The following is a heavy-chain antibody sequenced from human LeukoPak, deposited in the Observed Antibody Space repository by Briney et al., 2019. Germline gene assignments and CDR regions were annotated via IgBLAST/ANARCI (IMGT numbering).Heavy chain of an antibody. CDR2: INPNSGGT. D-gene: IGHD1-26*01. J-gene: IGHJ4*02. Sequence: VASVKVSCKASGYTFTGYYMHWVRQAPGQGLEWMGWINPNSGGTNYAQKFQGRVTMTRDTSISTAYMELSRLRSDDTAVYYCARDTGWELFPPFDYWGQGTLVTVSS. V-gene: IGHV1-2*02. CDR3: ARDTGWELFPPFDY. CDR1: GYTFTGYY.